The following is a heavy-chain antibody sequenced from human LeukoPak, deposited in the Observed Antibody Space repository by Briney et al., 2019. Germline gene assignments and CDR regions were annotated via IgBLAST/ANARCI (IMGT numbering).Heavy chain of an antibody. Sequence: SETLSLTCTVSGGSISNYYWSWIRQPPGKGLEWIGYIYYSGSTKYNPSLKSRVTISVDTSKNQFSLRLSSVTAADTAVYYRARAWGCSGGSCPSDYWGQGTLVTVSS. CDR1: GGSISNYY. D-gene: IGHD2-15*01. J-gene: IGHJ4*02. CDR2: IYYSGST. V-gene: IGHV4-59*01. CDR3: ARAWGCSGGSCPSDY.